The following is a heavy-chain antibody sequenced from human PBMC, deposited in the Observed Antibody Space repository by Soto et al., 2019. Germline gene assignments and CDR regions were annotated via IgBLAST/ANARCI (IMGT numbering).Heavy chain of an antibody. CDR3: ATGESSDTGDR. V-gene: IGHV1-69*01. D-gene: IGHD5-18*01. CDR2: TTPIIGTT. CDR1: GDTLSHYV. J-gene: IGHJ5*02. Sequence: QVQLVQSGAEVRKPGSSVKVSCKASGDTLSHYVISWVRQAPGQGLEWMGGTTPIIGTTDYAQKFQGRLTFAADESTTTSYMDLSCLRFDDTAVYFCATGESSDTGDRWGQGTLVTVSS.